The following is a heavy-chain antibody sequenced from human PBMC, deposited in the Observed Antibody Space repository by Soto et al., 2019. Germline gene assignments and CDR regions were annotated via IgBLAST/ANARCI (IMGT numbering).Heavy chain of an antibody. J-gene: IGHJ5*02. CDR1: GFTFSSYG. D-gene: IGHD1-7*01. CDR3: AKDNWNYWFDP. V-gene: IGHV3-30*18. CDR2: ISYDGSNK. Sequence: ESGGGVVQPGRSLRLSCAASGFTFSSYGMHWVRQAPGKGLEWVAVISYDGSNKYYADSVKGRFTISRDNSKNTLYLQMNSLRAEDTAVYYCAKDNWNYWFDPWGQGTLVTVSS.